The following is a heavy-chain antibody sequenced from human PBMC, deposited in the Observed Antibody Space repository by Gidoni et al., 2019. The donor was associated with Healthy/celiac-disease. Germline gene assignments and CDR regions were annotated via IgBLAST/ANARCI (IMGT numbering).Heavy chain of an antibody. J-gene: IGHJ4*02. CDR2: IDSGGST. CDR1: GFPVSSNY. V-gene: IGHV3-66*01. D-gene: IGHD3-10*01. CDR3: QARGTMVRGVIDY. Sequence: EVQLVESGGGLVQPGGSLRLSCAASGFPVSSNYMSWVRQAPGKGLECVSVIDSGGSTYYADSVKGRFTISRDNSKNTLYLQMNSLRAEDTAVYYWQARGTMVRGVIDYWGQGTLVTVSS.